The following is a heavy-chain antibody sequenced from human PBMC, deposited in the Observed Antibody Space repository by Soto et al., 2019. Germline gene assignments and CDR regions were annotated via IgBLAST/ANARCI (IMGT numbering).Heavy chain of an antibody. CDR1: GGSIDRTGYF. Sequence: PSETLCLTCSVSGGSIDRTGYFRSWIRQPPGQGLECIGYIYYSGTTFYNPSLKSPSTLSLDTDENRFTLNLASVTAADTAVYYGARARWWRRQEYYFDIWGQGILVTVSS. J-gene: IGHJ4*02. V-gene: IGHV4-31*01. CDR3: ARARWWRRQEYYFDI. CDR2: IYYSGTT. D-gene: IGHD2-15*01.